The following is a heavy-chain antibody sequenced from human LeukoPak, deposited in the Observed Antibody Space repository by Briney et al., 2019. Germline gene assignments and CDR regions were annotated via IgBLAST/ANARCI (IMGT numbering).Heavy chain of an antibody. CDR3: ARHGSGWAEAHY. J-gene: IGHJ4*02. CDR2: IYPGGCDI. CDR1: GYSFSSHW. V-gene: IGHV5-51*01. D-gene: IGHD6-19*01. Sequence: GESPKTSRKGSGYSFSSHWIGLGRQRPGEGLEWVGIIYPGGCDIRYSPSFEGQVTISADKSNSTAYLQWSSLKASDNARYYCARHGSGWAEAHYWGQGTLVTVSS.